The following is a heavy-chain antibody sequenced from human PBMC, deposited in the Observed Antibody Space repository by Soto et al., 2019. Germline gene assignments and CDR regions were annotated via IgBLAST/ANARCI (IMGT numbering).Heavy chain of an antibody. CDR1: GGSFSGYY. V-gene: IGHV4-34*01. D-gene: IGHD2-2*01. CDR2: INHSGST. Sequence: QVQLQQWGAGLLKPSETLSLTCAVYGGSFSGYYWSWIRQPPGKGLEWIGEINHSGSTNYNPSLKSRVTISVDTSKNQFSLKLSSVTAADTALYYCARFCSSTSCPIDYWGQGTLVTVSS. CDR3: ARFCSSTSCPIDY. J-gene: IGHJ4*02.